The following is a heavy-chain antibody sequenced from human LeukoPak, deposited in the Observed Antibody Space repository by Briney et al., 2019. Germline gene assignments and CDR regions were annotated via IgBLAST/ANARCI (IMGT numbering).Heavy chain of an antibody. J-gene: IGHJ5*02. D-gene: IGHD3-10*01. Sequence: SETLSLTCTVSGASISSGYWSWLRQPPGKGLEWVGYIYYSGSTNYNPSLKSRVIISADMSKNQFSLRLSSVTAADTAVYYCARDPVGSNWFDPWGQGTLVTVSS. CDR2: IYYSGST. CDR1: GASISSGY. CDR3: ARDPVGSNWFDP. V-gene: IGHV4-59*01.